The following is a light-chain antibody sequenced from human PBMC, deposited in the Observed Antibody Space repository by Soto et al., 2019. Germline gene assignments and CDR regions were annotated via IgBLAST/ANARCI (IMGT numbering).Light chain of an antibody. J-gene: IGLJ2*01. CDR1: SSNIGARYD. CDR2: GNS. CDR3: QSYDSSRSGWGV. Sequence: QSVLTQPPSVSGAPGQRVTISCTGSSSNIGARYDVHWYQQLPGTAPKLLIYGNSNRPSGVPDRFSGSKSGTSASLAITGLQAEDEADYYCQSYDSSRSGWGVFGGGTKVTVL. V-gene: IGLV1-40*01.